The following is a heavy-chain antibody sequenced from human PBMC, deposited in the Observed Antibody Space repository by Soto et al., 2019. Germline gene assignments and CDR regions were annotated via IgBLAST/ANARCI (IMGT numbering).Heavy chain of an antibody. CDR3: ARGESGSGYYXGTLYGMDV. J-gene: IGHJ6*02. D-gene: IGHD3-3*01. Sequence: QVQLVQSGAEVKKPGSSVKVSCKASGGTFSSYAISWVRQAPGQGLEWMGGIIPIFGTANYAQKFQGRVTITADESTSTAYMELSSLRSEDTAVYYCARGESGSGYYXGTLYGMDVWGQGTTVTVSS. CDR2: IIPIFGTA. V-gene: IGHV1-69*01. CDR1: GGTFSSYA.